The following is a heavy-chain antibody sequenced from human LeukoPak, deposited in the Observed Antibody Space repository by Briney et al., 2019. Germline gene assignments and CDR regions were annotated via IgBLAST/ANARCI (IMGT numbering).Heavy chain of an antibody. Sequence: PGGSLRLSCAASGFTFSSYGMHWVRQAPGKGLEWVAVIWYDGSNKYYADSVKGRFTISRDNSKNTLYLQMSSLRAEDTAVYYCAKGSYGSGNYYYFDYWGQGTLVTVSS. V-gene: IGHV3-30*02. CDR3: AKGSYGSGNYYYFDY. CDR2: IWYDGSNK. D-gene: IGHD3-10*01. J-gene: IGHJ4*02. CDR1: GFTFSSYG.